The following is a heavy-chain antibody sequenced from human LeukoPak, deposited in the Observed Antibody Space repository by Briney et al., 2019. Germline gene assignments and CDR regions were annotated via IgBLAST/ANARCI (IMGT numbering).Heavy chain of an antibody. CDR3: ARELPYDY. CDR1: GYTFTGYS. Sequence: ASVKVSCKSSGYTFTGYSMHWVRQAPGQGLEWMGRISPNSGGTNYAQKFQGRVTMTTDTSISTAYMELSRLRSDDTAVYYCARELPYDYWGQGTLVTVS. J-gene: IGHJ4*02. CDR2: ISPNSGGT. V-gene: IGHV1-2*06.